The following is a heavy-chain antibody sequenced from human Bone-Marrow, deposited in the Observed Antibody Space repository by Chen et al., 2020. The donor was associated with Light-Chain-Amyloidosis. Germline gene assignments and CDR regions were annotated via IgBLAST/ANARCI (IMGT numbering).Heavy chain of an antibody. CDR1: GYTFTGNH. D-gene: IGHD2-15*01. CDR3: ARRFCSGGNCNSGADY. V-gene: IGHV1-2*02. J-gene: IGHJ4*02. CDR2: INPNSGGT. Sequence: QVHLVQSGAEVKKPGASVKVSCKSSGYTFTGNHIHWVRQAPGQGLEWLGWINPNSGGTNYAQKFRARVTMTTDTSISTAYMELSSLRSDDTAVYYCARRFCSGGNCNSGADYWGQGTLVTVSS.